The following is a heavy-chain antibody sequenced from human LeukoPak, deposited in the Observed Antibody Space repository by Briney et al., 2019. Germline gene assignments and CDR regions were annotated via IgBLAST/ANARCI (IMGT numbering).Heavy chain of an antibody. J-gene: IGHJ4*02. CDR1: GDSISSSSYY. CDR2: IYYSGST. Sequence: PSETLSLTCTVSGDSISSSSYYWGWIRQPPGKGLEWIGSIYYSGSTYYNPSLKSRVTISVDTSKNQFSLKLSSVTAADTAVYYCAGIVGYCSSTSCYAPVDYWGQGTLVTVSS. CDR3: AGIVGYCSSTSCYAPVDY. V-gene: IGHV4-39*01. D-gene: IGHD2-2*01.